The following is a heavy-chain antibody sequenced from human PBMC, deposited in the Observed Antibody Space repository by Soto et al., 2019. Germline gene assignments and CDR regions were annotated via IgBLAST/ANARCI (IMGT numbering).Heavy chain of an antibody. V-gene: IGHV1-18*01. Sequence: ASVKVSCKASGYTFTSYGISWVRQAPGQGLEWMGWISAYNGNTNYAQKLQGRVTMTTDTSTSTAYMELRSLRSDDTAVYYCARQITRDSSGYLDYWGQGTLVTVSS. CDR2: ISAYNGNT. D-gene: IGHD3-22*01. J-gene: IGHJ4*02. CDR3: ARQITRDSSGYLDY. CDR1: GYTFTSYG.